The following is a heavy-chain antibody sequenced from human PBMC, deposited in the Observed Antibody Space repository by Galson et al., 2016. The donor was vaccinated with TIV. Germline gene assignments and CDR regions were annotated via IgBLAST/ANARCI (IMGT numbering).Heavy chain of an antibody. CDR3: ARALVASIVDLDY. D-gene: IGHD2-8*02. J-gene: IGHJ4*02. CDR1: KYNFIGYY. V-gene: IGHV1-2*06. CDR2: INPSSGGP. Sequence: SVKVSCKASKYNFIGYYMHWVRQAPGRGLEWMGRINPSSGGPDYAQKFQGRVTMTRDTSINTAYLELTSLTSDDTAVYYCARALVASIVDLDYWGPGTLVTVSS.